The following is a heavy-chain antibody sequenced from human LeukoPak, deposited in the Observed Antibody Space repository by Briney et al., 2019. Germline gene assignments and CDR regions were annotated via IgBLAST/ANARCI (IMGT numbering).Heavy chain of an antibody. CDR2: MYYSGST. CDR1: GDSISSYY. D-gene: IGHD1-26*01. Sequence: SETLSLTCTVSGDSISSYYWSWIRQPPGKGLEWIGYMYYSGSTSYNPSLKSRVTMSVDTSNNQFSLGLTSVTAADTAVYYCARSSRNYYGYFDYWGQGTLVTVSS. V-gene: IGHV4-59*12. CDR3: ARSSRNYYGYFDY. J-gene: IGHJ4*02.